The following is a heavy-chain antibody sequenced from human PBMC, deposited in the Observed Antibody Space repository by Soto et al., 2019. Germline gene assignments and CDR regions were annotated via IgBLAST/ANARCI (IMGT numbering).Heavy chain of an antibody. CDR3: ARDGTTVTTAIDY. V-gene: IGHV4-61*01. D-gene: IGHD4-17*01. CDR2: IYYSGST. CDR1: GGSVSSGSYY. Sequence: QVQLQESGPGLVKPSETLSLTCTVSGGSVSSGSYYWSWIRQPPGKGLEWIGYIYYSGSTNYNPSLRNRVTISVDTSKNQFSLKLSSVTAADTAVYYCARDGTTVTTAIDYWGQGTLVTVSS. J-gene: IGHJ4*02.